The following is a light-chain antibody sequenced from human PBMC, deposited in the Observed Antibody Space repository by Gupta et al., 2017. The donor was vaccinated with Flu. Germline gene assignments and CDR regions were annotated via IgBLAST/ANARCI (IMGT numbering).Light chain of an antibody. J-gene: IGLJ3*02. CDR3: PTWDSGIRV. CDR2: VNSDGSH. Sequence: QLVVTQSPSASAALGASVTLTCTLPSGHDNYAVACHQQHPETGHRSLMIVNSDGSHLKGVGIPDCVTGSRLGAERSLTISSLQSEDESDYYCPTWDSGIRVFGGGTQLTVL. CDR1: SGHDNYA. V-gene: IGLV4-69*01.